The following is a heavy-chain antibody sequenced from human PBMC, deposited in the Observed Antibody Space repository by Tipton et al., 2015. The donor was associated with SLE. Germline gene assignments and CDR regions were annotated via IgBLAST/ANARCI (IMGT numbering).Heavy chain of an antibody. CDR3: AREGLAPGY. CDR1: GFTFDDYA. V-gene: IGHV3-9*01. Sequence: SLRLSCAASGFTFDDYAMHWVRQAPGKGLEWVSGISWNSGSIGYADSVKGRFTISRDNAKNSPYLQMNSLRAEDTAVYYCAREGLAPGYWGQGTLVTVSS. D-gene: IGHD6-19*01. J-gene: IGHJ4*02. CDR2: ISWNSGSI.